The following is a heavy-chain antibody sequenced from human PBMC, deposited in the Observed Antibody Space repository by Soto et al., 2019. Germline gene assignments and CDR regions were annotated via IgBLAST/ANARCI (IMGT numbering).Heavy chain of an antibody. J-gene: IGHJ5*02. CDR3: AKDRISAGATYWFDP. V-gene: IGHV3-23*01. D-gene: IGHD1-26*01. CDR1: GFTFSSYA. Sequence: GGSLRLSCAASGFTFSSYAMSWVRQAPGKGLEWVSAISGSGGSTYYADSVKGRFTISRDNSKNTLYLQMNSLRAEDTAVYYSAKDRISAGATYWFDPWGQGTLVNVSS. CDR2: ISGSGGST.